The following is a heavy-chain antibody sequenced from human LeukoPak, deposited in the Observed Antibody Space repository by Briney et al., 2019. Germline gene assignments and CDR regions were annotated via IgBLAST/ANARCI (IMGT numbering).Heavy chain of an antibody. CDR3: AGAYDFANWFEP. CDR2: LDIRGGST. J-gene: IGHJ5*02. D-gene: IGHD2/OR15-2a*01. CDR1: GFTFSNTW. Sequence: PGGSLRLSCAASGFTFSNTWMHWVRQAPGKGLVWVSRLDIRGGSTAYADSVKGRFTISRDNAKDTLYLQMNSLRAEDTALYYCAGAYDFANWFEPWGQGTLVTVSS. V-gene: IGHV3-74*03.